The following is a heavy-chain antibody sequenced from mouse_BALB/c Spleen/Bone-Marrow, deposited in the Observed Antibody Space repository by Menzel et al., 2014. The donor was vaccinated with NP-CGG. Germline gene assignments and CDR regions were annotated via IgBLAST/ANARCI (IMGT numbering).Heavy chain of an antibody. V-gene: IGHV5-17*02. CDR1: GFTFSSFG. CDR2: ISSGSSTI. Sequence: EVMLVESGGGLVQPGGSRKLSCAASGFTFSSFGMHWVRQAPEKGLEWVAYISSGSSTIYYAGTLKGRFTISRDNPKNTLFLQMTSLRSEDTAMYYCARARSTMITTGTLDYWGQGTSVTVSS. J-gene: IGHJ4*01. CDR3: ARARSTMITTGTLDY. D-gene: IGHD2-4*01.